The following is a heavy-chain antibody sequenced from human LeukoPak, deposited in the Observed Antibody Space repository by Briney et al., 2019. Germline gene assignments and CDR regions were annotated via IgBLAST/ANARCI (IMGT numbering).Heavy chain of an antibody. CDR3: ARDQVTMVRGVIGNYYYYYYMDV. Sequence: SQTLSLTCTVSGGSISSGGYYWSWIRQHPGKGLEWIGYIYYSGSTYYNPSLKSRVTISVDTSENQFSLKLSSVTAADTAVYYCARDQVTMVRGVIGNYYYYYYMDVWGKGTTVTVSS. CDR1: GGSISSGGYY. J-gene: IGHJ6*03. CDR2: IYYSGST. V-gene: IGHV4-31*03. D-gene: IGHD3-10*01.